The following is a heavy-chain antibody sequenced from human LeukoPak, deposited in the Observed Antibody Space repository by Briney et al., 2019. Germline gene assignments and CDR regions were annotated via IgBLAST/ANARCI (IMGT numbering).Heavy chain of an antibody. CDR2: ISGSGGST. D-gene: IGHD3-22*01. CDR3: AGTGISGYYYVPYYYYMDV. J-gene: IGHJ6*03. Sequence: GGSLRLSCAASGFTFSSYGMSWVRQAPGKGLEWVSAISGSGGSTYYAGSVKGRFTISRDNSKNTLYLQMNSLRAEDTAVYYCAGTGISGYYYVPYYYYMDVWGKGTTVTISS. V-gene: IGHV3-23*01. CDR1: GFTFSSYG.